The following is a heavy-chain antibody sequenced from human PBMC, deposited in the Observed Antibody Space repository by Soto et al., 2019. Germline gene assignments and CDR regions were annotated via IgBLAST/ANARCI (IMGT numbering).Heavy chain of an antibody. Sequence: SETLSLTCTVSGGSISSGGYYWSWIRQHPGKGLEWIGYIYYSGSTYYNPSLKSRVTISVDTSKNQFSLKLSSVTAADTAVYYCAREGSGGSSVNWFDPWGQGTLVTVSS. D-gene: IGHD3-10*01. CDR2: IYYSGST. V-gene: IGHV4-31*03. CDR1: GGSISSGGYY. CDR3: AREGSGGSSVNWFDP. J-gene: IGHJ5*02.